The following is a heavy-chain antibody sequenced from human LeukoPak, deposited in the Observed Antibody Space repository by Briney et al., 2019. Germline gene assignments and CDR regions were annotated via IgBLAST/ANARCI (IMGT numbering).Heavy chain of an antibody. V-gene: IGHV3-74*01. J-gene: IGHJ5*02. CDR3: ARDYYDFWSGYYNTEYNWFDP. D-gene: IGHD3-3*01. CDR1: GFTFSSYW. CDR2: INSDGSST. Sequence: PGGFLRLSCAASGFTFSSYWMHWVRQAPGKGLVWVSRINSDGSSTSYADSVKGRFTISRDNAKNTLYLQMNSLRAEDTAVYYCARDYYDFWSGYYNTEYNWFDPWGQGTLVTVSS.